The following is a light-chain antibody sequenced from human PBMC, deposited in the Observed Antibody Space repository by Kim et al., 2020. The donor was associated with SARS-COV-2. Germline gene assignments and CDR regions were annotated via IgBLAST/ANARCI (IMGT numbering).Light chain of an antibody. CDR3: QQYYSYPYT. V-gene: IGKV1-8*01. CDR1: QGISSY. Sequence: SASTEDRVTITCRASQGISSYLAWYQQKPGKAPKLLIFAASTLQSGVPSRFSGSGSGTDFTLTISCLQSEDFATYYCQQYYSYPYTFGQGTKLEIK. J-gene: IGKJ2*01. CDR2: AAS.